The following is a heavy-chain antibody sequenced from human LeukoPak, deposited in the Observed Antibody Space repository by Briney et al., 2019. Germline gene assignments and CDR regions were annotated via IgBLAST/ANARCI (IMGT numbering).Heavy chain of an antibody. CDR2: ICGSGGST. V-gene: IGHV3-23*01. CDR3: AKDRAVRFGAFDY. Sequence: GGSLRLSCAASGFTFSSYAMSWVRQAPGKGLEWVSAICGSGGSTYYADSVKGRFTISRDNSKNTLYLQMNSLRAEDTAVYYCAKDRAVRFGAFDYWGQGTLVTVSS. CDR1: GFTFSSYA. D-gene: IGHD3-3*01. J-gene: IGHJ4*02.